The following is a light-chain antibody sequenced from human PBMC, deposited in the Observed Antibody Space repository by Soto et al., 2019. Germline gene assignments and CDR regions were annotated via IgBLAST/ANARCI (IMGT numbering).Light chain of an antibody. CDR2: DAS. V-gene: IGKV3-11*01. CDR3: QWRSDWPPRLT. J-gene: IGKJ4*01. CDR1: ESIGNY. Sequence: EVVLTQSPATLSLSPGERATLSCRASESIGNYLAWYQQKLVLAPKLLIYDASHRAIGIPGRFSGDGSGTDFTLTISNPEPEDFAVYYCQWRSDWPPRLTFGGGTKVEIK.